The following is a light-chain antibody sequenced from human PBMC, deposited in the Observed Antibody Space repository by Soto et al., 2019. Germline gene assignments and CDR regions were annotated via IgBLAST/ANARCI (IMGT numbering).Light chain of an antibody. V-gene: IGLV6-57*04. CDR2: ENN. Sequence: NFMLTQPHSVSESPGKTLSISCTRSSGSIANNYVQWYQQRPGSAPTTVIYENNQRLSGVPDRFSGSTDGSSNSASLTISGLQTEDEADYYCQSYDSSNHGVFGGGTQLTVL. J-gene: IGLJ2*01. CDR1: SGSIANNY. CDR3: QSYDSSNHGV.